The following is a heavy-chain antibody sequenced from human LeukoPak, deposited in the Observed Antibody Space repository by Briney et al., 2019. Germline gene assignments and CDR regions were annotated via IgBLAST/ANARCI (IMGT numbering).Heavy chain of an antibody. D-gene: IGHD3-22*01. CDR2: VYHSGST. Sequence: SETLSLTCAVSDYSISSGNYWGWIRQPPGKGVEWIGSVYHSGSTHYSPSLKSRVTIAVDTSKNQFSLKLSSVTAADTAVYYCARNDSSGYFDYWGQGTLVTVSS. J-gene: IGHJ4*02. CDR3: ARNDSSGYFDY. CDR1: DYSISSGNY. V-gene: IGHV4-38-2*01.